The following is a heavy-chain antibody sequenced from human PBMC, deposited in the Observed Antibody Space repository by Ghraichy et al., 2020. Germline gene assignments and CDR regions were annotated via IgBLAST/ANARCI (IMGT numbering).Heavy chain of an antibody. CDR2: IYSGGST. J-gene: IGHJ4*02. CDR1: GFTVSSNY. Sequence: GGSLRLSCAASGFTVSSNYMSWVRQAPGKGLEWVSVIYSGGSTYYADSVKGRFTISRDNSKNTLYLQMNSLRAEDTAVYYCARGPPQAVAGHFDYWGQGTLVTVSS. D-gene: IGHD6-19*01. CDR3: ARGPPQAVAGHFDY. V-gene: IGHV3-53*01.